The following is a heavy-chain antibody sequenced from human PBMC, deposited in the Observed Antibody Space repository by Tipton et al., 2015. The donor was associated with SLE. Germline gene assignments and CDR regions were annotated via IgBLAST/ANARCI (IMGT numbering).Heavy chain of an antibody. Sequence: TLSLTCTVSGGSISSSNYYWGWLRQPPGKGLEWIGSISYSGSTSYNPSLKSRVTISVDTSTNQLSLKLRSVTAADTAVYFCTRLAGRRFPFDSWGQGTLVTVSS. CDR1: GGSISSSNYY. CDR3: TRLAGRRFPFDS. D-gene: IGHD6-6*01. J-gene: IGHJ4*02. V-gene: IGHV4-39*07. CDR2: ISYSGST.